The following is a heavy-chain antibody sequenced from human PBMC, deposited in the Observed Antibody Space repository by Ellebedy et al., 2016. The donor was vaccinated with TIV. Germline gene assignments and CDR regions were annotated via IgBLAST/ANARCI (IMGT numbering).Heavy chain of an antibody. CDR3: ARELLWSLFDY. J-gene: IGHJ4*02. Sequence: GESLKISCAASGFTFSSHAMSWVRRAPGEGLEWVSGSSGNGENTYYADSVKGRFIISRDNSKNTLYLQMSSLRAYDTAVYYCARELLWSLFDYWGQGALVTVSS. V-gene: IGHV3-23*01. D-gene: IGHD3-10*01. CDR1: GFTFSSHA. CDR2: SSGNGENT.